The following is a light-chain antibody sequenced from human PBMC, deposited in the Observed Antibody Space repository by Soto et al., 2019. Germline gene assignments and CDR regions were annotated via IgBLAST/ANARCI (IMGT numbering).Light chain of an antibody. CDR3: HHYGNGLST. V-gene: IGKV3-20*01. J-gene: IGKJ1*01. Sequence: EIVLTQSPGTLSLSPGEGATLSCRASQSVSSKYLAWYQQKPGKAPRLLIHGASSRATGIPDRFSGSGSGTDFTLTISRLEPEDFAVYFCHHYGNGLSTFGQGTRVEIK. CDR2: GAS. CDR1: QSVSSKY.